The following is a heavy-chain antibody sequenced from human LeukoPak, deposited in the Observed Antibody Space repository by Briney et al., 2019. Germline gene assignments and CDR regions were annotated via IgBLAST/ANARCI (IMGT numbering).Heavy chain of an antibody. CDR3: AKGDSRLSVAGTRFDY. J-gene: IGHJ4*02. CDR2: IRYDGSNK. D-gene: IGHD6-19*01. V-gene: IGHV3-30*02. Sequence: GGSLRLSCAASGFTFSSYGMHWVRQAPGKGLEWVAFIRYDGSNKYYADSVKGRFTISRDNSKNTLYLQMNSLRAEDTAVYYCAKGDSRLSVAGTRFDYWGQGTLVTVSS. CDR1: GFTFSSYG.